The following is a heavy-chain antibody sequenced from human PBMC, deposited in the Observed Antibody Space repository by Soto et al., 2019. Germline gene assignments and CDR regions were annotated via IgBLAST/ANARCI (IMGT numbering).Heavy chain of an antibody. Sequence: SETLSLTCTVSGGSISSYYWSWIRQPPGKGLEWIGYIYYSGSTNYNPSLKSRVTISVDTSKNQFSLKLSSVTAADTAVYYCAREAMREYYYDSSGYYANGSMDVWGHGTTVTVS. CDR1: GGSISSYY. CDR3: AREAMREYYYDSSGYYANGSMDV. D-gene: IGHD3-22*01. J-gene: IGHJ6*02. V-gene: IGHV4-59*01. CDR2: IYYSGST.